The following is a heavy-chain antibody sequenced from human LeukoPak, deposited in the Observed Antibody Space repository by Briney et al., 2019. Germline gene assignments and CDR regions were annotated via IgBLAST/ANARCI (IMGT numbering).Heavy chain of an antibody. V-gene: IGHV4-34*01. Sequence: KPSETLSLTCAVYGGSFSGYYWSWIRQPPGKGLEWIGEINHSGSTNYNPSLKSRVTIPVDTSKNQFSLKLSFVTAADTAVYYCARDKDYYDSSGESSAFDIWGQGTMVTVSS. J-gene: IGHJ3*02. D-gene: IGHD3-22*01. CDR1: GGSFSGYY. CDR3: ARDKDYYDSSGESSAFDI. CDR2: INHSGST.